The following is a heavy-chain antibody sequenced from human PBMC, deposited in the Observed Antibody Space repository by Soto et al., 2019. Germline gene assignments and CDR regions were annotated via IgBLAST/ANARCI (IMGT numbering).Heavy chain of an antibody. D-gene: IGHD5-12*01. CDR3: AREEGGGYDHRWFDP. Sequence: QVQLQEPGPGLVKPSQTLSLTCTVSGGSISSGGYYWSWIRQHPGKGLEWIGYIYYSGSTYYNPSLKSRVTISVDTSKNQFSLKLSSVTAADTAVYYCAREEGGGYDHRWFDPWGQGTLVTVSS. V-gene: IGHV4-31*03. CDR2: IYYSGST. CDR1: GGSISSGGYY. J-gene: IGHJ5*02.